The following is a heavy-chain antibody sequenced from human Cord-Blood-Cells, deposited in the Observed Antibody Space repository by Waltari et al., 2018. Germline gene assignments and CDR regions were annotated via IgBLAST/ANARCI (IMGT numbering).Heavy chain of an antibody. D-gene: IGHD3-22*01. V-gene: IGHV4-34*01. CDR3: ARVEGYYFDY. CDR2: INHSGST. J-gene: IGHJ4*02. CDR1: GGSLSGYY. Sequence: QVQLQQWGAGLLKPSETLSLTCAVYGGSLSGYYWSWIRQPPGKGLEWIGEINHSGSTNYNPSLKSRVTISVDTSKNQFSLKLSSVTAADTAVYYCARVEGYYFDYWGQGTLVTVSS.